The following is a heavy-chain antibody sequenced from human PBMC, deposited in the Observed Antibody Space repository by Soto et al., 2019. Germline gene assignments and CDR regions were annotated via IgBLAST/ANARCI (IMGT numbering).Heavy chain of an antibody. CDR2: IRSKAYGGTT. J-gene: IGHJ4*02. D-gene: IGHD2-2*01. Sequence: GGSLRLSCTASGFTFGDYAMSWFRQAPGKGLEWVGFIRSKAYGGTTEYAASVKGRFTISRDDSKSIAYLQMNSLKTEDTAVYYCTRDRVGNQLLSVDYWGQGTLVTVSS. CDR1: GFTFGDYA. CDR3: TRDRVGNQLLSVDY. V-gene: IGHV3-49*03.